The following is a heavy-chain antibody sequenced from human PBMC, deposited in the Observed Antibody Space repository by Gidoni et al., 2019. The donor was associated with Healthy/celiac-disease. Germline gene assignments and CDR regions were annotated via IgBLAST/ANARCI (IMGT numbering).Heavy chain of an antibody. CDR2: IRSSGSTI. V-gene: IGHV3-11*01. CDR3: AREGHLGGWFDP. CDR1: GFTFSDDY. Sequence: QVQLMASGGGLVKPGGSLRLSCAASGFTFSDDYMSWIRQAPGKGLEWVSYIRSSGSTIYYADSVKGRFTITRDNAKKALYLQMKSLRDEEKAVYYCAREGHLGGWFDPWGQGTLVTVSS. D-gene: IGHD3-16*01. J-gene: IGHJ5*02.